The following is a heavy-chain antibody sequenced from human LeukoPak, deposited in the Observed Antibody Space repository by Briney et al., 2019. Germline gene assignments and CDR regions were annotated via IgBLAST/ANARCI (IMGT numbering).Heavy chain of an antibody. V-gene: IGHV4-39*07. J-gene: IGHJ3*02. CDR3: ARARPTLFKAGFQDLPRAFDI. Sequence: SETLSLTCTVSGGSISSSSYYWGWIRQPPGKGLEWIGSIYYSGSTYYNPSLKSRVIISVDTSKNQFSLKLSSVTAADTAVYYCARARPTLFKAGFQDLPRAFDIWGQGTMVTVSS. CDR2: IYYSGST. D-gene: IGHD2-21*01. CDR1: GGSISSSSYY.